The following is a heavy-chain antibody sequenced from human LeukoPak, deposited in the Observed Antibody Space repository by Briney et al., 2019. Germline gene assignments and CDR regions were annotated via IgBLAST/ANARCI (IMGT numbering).Heavy chain of an antibody. Sequence: GGSLRLSCAVSGFTVSSNYMSWVRQAPGKGLEWVSVIYSGGSTYYADSVKGRFTISRDNSKNTLYLQMNSLRAEDTAVYYCARLDSSSWYLPFFDYWGQGTLVTVSS. D-gene: IGHD6-13*01. CDR3: ARLDSSSWYLPFFDY. CDR1: GFTVSSNY. V-gene: IGHV3-53*01. J-gene: IGHJ4*02. CDR2: IYSGGST.